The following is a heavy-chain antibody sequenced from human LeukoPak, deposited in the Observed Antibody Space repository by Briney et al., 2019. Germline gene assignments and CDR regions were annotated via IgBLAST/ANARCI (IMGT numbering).Heavy chain of an antibody. CDR3: ARGTEKNWFDP. D-gene: IGHD1-14*01. CDR1: GFTFSSYW. J-gene: IGHJ5*02. V-gene: IGHV3-7*01. CDR2: IKNDGSEE. Sequence: GGSLRLSCAASGFTFSSYWMRGVRPAPGRGLEGVANIKNDGSEEYYVDSVKGRFTISRDNAKNSLFLQMNSLRAEDTAVYYCARGTEKNWFDPWGQGTLVTVSS.